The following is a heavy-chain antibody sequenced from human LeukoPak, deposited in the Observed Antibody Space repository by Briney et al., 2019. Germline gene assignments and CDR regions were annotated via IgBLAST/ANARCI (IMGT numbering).Heavy chain of an antibody. CDR2: ISYDGSNK. D-gene: IGHD1-26*01. CDR3: ARAHSGSYYGAFDY. CDR1: GFTFSSYA. Sequence: PGGSLRLSCTASGFTFSSYAMHWVRQAPGKGLEWVAVISYDGSNKYYADSVKGRFTISRDNSKNTLYLQMNSLRAEDTAVYYCARAHSGSYYGAFDYWGQGTLVTVSS. J-gene: IGHJ4*02. V-gene: IGHV3-30*04.